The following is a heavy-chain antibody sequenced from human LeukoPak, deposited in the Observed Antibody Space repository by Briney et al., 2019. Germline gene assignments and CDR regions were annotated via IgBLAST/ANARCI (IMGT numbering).Heavy chain of an antibody. CDR1: GGSFSGYY. CDR3: ARGALSFDFDY. Sequence: SETLSLTCAVYGGSFSGYYWSWIRQPPGKGLEWIGEINHSGSTNYNPSLKSRVTISVDTSKNQFPLKLSSVTAADTAVYYCARGALSFDFDYWGQGTLVTVSS. J-gene: IGHJ4*02. D-gene: IGHD2-2*01. V-gene: IGHV4-34*01. CDR2: INHSGST.